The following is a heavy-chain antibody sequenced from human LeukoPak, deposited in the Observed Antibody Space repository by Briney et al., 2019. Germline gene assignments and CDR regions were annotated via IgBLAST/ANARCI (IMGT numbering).Heavy chain of an antibody. CDR3: ARAVSRFGELLPLDY. Sequence: GGSLRLSCATSGFTFSKFWMTWVRQAPGKGPEWVANIKQDGSEKYYVDSVKGRFTISRDNAKNSLYLQMNSLRAEDTAVYYCARAVSRFGELLPLDYWGQGTLVTVSS. V-gene: IGHV3-7*01. J-gene: IGHJ4*02. CDR2: IKQDGSEK. D-gene: IGHD3-10*01. CDR1: GFTFSKFW.